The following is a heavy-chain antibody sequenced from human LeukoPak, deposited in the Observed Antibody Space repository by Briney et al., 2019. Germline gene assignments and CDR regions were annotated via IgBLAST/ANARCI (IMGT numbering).Heavy chain of an antibody. Sequence: GASVKVSCKASGYTFTSYGISWGRQAPGQGLEWMGWISAYNGNANYAQKLQGRVTMTTDTSTSTAYMELMSLRSEDTAVYYCARVANYYGSGSYYHFGYWGQGTLVTVSS. CDR2: ISAYNGNA. CDR3: ARVANYYGSGSYYHFGY. V-gene: IGHV1-18*01. CDR1: GYTFTSYG. J-gene: IGHJ4*02. D-gene: IGHD3-10*01.